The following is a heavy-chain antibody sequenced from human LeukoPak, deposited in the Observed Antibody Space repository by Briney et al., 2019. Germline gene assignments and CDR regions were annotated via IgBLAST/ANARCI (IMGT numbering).Heavy chain of an antibody. CDR3: ARRVTTGTNWFDP. Sequence: SETLSLTCTVSGGSISSYYWSWIRQPPGKGLEWIGEINHSGSTNYNPSLKSRVTISVDTSKNQFSLKLSSVTAADTAVYYCARRVTTGTNWFDPWGQGTLVTVSS. V-gene: IGHV4-34*01. J-gene: IGHJ5*02. CDR1: GGSISSYY. CDR2: INHSGST. D-gene: IGHD4-17*01.